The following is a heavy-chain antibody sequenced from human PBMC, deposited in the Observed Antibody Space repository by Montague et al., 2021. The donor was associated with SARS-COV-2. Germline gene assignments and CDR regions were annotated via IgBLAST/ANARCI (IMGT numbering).Heavy chain of an antibody. CDR1: GGSIDSFY. CDR2: IFHSGRT. J-gene: IGHJ6*02. Sequence: SETLSLTCTVSGGSIDSFYWSWIRRPPGKGLEWIGCIFHSGRTYYNPSLKSRVSMSVDTSKNQVSLRLSSLTAADTAVYYCARGGYYDNTGYYSDYYYNMDVWGQGTTVTVPS. V-gene: IGHV4-59*01. CDR3: ARGGYYDNTGYYSDYYYNMDV. D-gene: IGHD3-22*01.